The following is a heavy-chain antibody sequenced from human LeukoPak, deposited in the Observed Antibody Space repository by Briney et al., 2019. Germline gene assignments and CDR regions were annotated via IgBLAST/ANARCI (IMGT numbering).Heavy chain of an antibody. CDR3: ARAPIAVAGAGHEYFDY. D-gene: IGHD6-19*01. CDR1: GGSTSSSSYY. Sequence: PSETLSLTCTVSGGSTSSSSYYWGWVRQPPGSGLEWIGSIFYSGILYYSPSLKSRVTISVDTSKNQFSLKPTSVTAADTAVYYCARAPIAVAGAGHEYFDYWGQGTLVTVSS. V-gene: IGHV4-39*01. J-gene: IGHJ4*02. CDR2: IFYSGIL.